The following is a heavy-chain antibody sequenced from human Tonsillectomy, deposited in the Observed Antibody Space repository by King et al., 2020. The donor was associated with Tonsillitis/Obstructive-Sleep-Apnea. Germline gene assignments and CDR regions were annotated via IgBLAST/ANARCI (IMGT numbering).Heavy chain of an antibody. CDR1: GFTLRPYW. CDR2: INIDGSRT. J-gene: IGHJ4*02. CDR3: ARDSETVTVDH. Sequence: EVQLVESGGGVVQPGGSLRLSCAASGFTLRPYWMHWVRQAPGKGLVWVARINIDGSRTDYAASVKDRFIIFRDNAKNTVYLEMDSLRADDTAVYFCARDSETVTVDHWGQGTLVTVSS. D-gene: IGHD4-11*01. V-gene: IGHV3-74*01.